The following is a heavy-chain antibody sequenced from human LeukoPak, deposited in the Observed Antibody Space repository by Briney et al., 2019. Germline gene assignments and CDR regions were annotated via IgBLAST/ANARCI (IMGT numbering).Heavy chain of an antibody. D-gene: IGHD1-1*01. V-gene: IGHV3-9*01. CDR2: ISWNSGSI. CDR3: AKGGVGTRRDYFDY. J-gene: IGHJ4*02. CDR1: GFTFDDYA. Sequence: YPGGSLRLSCAASGFTFDDYAMHWVRQAPGKGLEWVSGISWNSGSIGYADSVKGRFTISRDNAKNSLYLQMNSLRAEDTASYYCAKGGVGTRRDYFDYWGQGTLVTVSS.